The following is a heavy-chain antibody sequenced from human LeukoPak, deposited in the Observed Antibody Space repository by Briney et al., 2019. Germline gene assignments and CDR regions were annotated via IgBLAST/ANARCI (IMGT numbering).Heavy chain of an antibody. CDR3: ARTLYGIDAFDI. J-gene: IGHJ3*02. V-gene: IGHV4-31*03. CDR2: IYYSGST. Sequence: PSETLSLTCTVSGGSISSGGYYWSWIRQHPGKGLEWIGYIYYSGSTYYNPSLKSRVTISVDTSKNQFSLKLSSVTAADTAVYYCARTLYGIDAFDIWGQGKMVTVSS. D-gene: IGHD3-10*01. CDR1: GGSISSGGYY.